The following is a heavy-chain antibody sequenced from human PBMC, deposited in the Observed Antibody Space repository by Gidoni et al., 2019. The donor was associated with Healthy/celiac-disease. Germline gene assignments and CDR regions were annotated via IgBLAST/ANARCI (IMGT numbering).Heavy chain of an antibody. D-gene: IGHD2-15*01. CDR2: IYSGGST. J-gene: IGHJ4*02. V-gene: IGHV3-66*01. CDR1: GFTVSSNY. Sequence: EVQVVEPGGGWVQPGGSLRLPCAASGFTVSSNYMTWVRQAPGKGLECVSVIYSGGSTYYADSVKGRFTISSDNTKNTLYLQMNSLRAEDTAVYYCARVGGGYCSGCSCLDYWGQGTLVTVSS. CDR3: ARVGGGYCSGCSCLDY.